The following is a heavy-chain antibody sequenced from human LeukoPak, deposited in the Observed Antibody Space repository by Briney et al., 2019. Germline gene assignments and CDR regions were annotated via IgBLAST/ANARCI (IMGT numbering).Heavy chain of an antibody. CDR3: ARDSIGSGWTP. CDR1: GYTFINYG. J-gene: IGHJ5*02. Sequence: GASVKVSCMASGYTFINYGISWVRQAPGQGLEWMGWISAYNGNTNYAQKLQGRVTMTTDTSTSTAYMELRSLRSDDTAVYYCARDSIGSGWTPWGQGTLVTVSS. V-gene: IGHV1-18*01. D-gene: IGHD6-19*01. CDR2: ISAYNGNT.